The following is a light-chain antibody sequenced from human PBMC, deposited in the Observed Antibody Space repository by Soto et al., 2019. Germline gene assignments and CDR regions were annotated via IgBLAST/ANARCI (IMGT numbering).Light chain of an antibody. CDR3: QKYNGSPPET. Sequence: DIQMTQSPSSLSATVGDRVTITCRASQNISDNLAWHHQKPGKVPKVLMFATSTLQPGVPSRFSGSGSGTDFTLTISSLQPEDVATYYCQKYNGSPPETFGPGTKVDIK. J-gene: IGKJ3*01. CDR1: QNISDN. CDR2: ATS. V-gene: IGKV1-27*01.